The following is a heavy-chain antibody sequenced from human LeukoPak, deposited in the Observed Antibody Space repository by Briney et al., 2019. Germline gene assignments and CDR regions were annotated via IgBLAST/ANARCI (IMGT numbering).Heavy chain of an antibody. V-gene: IGHV1-46*01. CDR2: INPSGGST. J-gene: IGHJ3*02. D-gene: IGHD4/OR15-4a*01. Sequence: ASVKVSCKASGYTFTSYYMHWVRQAPGQGLEWMGIINPSGGSTSYAQKFQGRVTMTRDMSTSTVYMELSRLRSEDTAVYYCWAANYPDAFDIWGQGTMVTVSS. CDR3: WAANYPDAFDI. CDR1: GYTFTSYY.